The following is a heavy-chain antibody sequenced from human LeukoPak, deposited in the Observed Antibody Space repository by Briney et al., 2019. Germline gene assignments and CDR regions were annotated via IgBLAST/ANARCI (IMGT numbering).Heavy chain of an antibody. V-gene: IGHV4-30-2*01. CDR1: GGSISSGGYY. J-gene: IGHJ3*02. CDR2: IYHSGST. CDR3: ARVIVATVPQLDAFDI. D-gene: IGHD5-12*01. Sequence: SETLSLTCTVSGGSISSGGYYWSWIRQPPGKGLEWIGYIYHSGSTNYNPSLKSRVTISVDKSENQFSLKLSSVTAADTAVYYCARVIVATVPQLDAFDIWGQGTMVTVSS.